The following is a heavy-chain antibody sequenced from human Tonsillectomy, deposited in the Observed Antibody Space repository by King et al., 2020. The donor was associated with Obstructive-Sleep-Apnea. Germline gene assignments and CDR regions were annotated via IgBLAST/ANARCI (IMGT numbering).Heavy chain of an antibody. CDR2: IKSKTHGGTT. Sequence: VQLVESGGGLVKPGGSLRLSCAASGFTFSNAWMSWVRQAPGKGLEWVGRIKSKTHGGTTDYAAPVKGRFTISRDDSKNTLYLQMNSLKTEDTAVYYCTTEGYYDSLHWGQGTLVTVSS. CDR3: TTEGYYDSLH. CDR1: GFTFSNAW. J-gene: IGHJ4*02. V-gene: IGHV3-15*01. D-gene: IGHD3-22*01.